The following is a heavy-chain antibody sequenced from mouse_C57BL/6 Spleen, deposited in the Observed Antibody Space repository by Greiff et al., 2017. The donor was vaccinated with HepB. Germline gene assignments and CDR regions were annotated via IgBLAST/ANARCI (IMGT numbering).Heavy chain of an antibody. V-gene: IGHV5-17*01. CDR2: ISSGSSTI. J-gene: IGHJ3*01. CDR1: GFTFSDYG. D-gene: IGHD2-5*01. Sequence: EVMLVESGGGLVKPGGSLKLSCAASGFTFSDYGMHWVRQAPEKGLEWVAYISSGSSTIYYADTVKGRFTISRDNAKNTLFLQMTSLRSEDTAMYYCARPGGSNYLSWFAYWGQGTLVTVSA. CDR3: ARPGGSNYLSWFAY.